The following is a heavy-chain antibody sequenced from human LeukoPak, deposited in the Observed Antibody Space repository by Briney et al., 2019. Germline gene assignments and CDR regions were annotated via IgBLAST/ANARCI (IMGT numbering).Heavy chain of an antibody. J-gene: IGHJ6*03. D-gene: IGHD1-26*01. CDR2: ISSGGSTI. Sequence: GGSLRLSCAASGFTFSDYYMSWIRQAPGKGLEWVSYISSGGSTIYYADSVKGRFTISRDNAKKSLYLQMNSLRAEDTAVYYCASGPQVGRYMDVWGKGTTVTVSS. CDR1: GFTFSDYY. V-gene: IGHV3-11*04. CDR3: ASGPQVGRYMDV.